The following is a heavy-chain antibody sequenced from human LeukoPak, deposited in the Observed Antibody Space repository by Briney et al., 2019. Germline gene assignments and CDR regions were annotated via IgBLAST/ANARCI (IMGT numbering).Heavy chain of an antibody. D-gene: IGHD2-15*01. V-gene: IGHV1-2*02. CDR2: INPNSGGT. J-gene: IGHJ6*03. CDR3: ARGPDINYYYYYMDV. CDR1: GYTFTGYY. Sequence: ASVKVSCKASGYTFTGYYMHWVRQAPGQGLEWMGWINPNSGGTNYAQKFQGRVTMTRDTSISTAYMELNRLRSDDTAVYYCARGPDINYYYYYMDVWGKGTTVTVSS.